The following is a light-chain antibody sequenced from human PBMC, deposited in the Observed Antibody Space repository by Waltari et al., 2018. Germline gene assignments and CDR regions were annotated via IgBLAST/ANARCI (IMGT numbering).Light chain of an antibody. V-gene: IGLV2-14*03. CDR2: DVN. Sequence: QSALTQPASVSGSPGQSITISCSGTSSDVGGYNYVSWYQQHPGKAPKLMIYDVNTRPSVISNRFSGSKSGNTASLTVSGLQAEDEADYYCSSYTSSSTLVFGGGTKLTVL. CDR3: SSYTSSSTLV. J-gene: IGLJ2*01. CDR1: SSDVGGYNY.